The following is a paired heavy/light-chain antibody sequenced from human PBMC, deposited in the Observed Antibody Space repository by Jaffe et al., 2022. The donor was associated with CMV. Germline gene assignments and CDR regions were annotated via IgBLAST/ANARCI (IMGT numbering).Light chain of an antibody. CDR3: QQSYSSPF. Sequence: DIQMTQSPSSLSASVGDRVTITCRASQSISTYLNWYQQKPGKAPKLLIYAASSLQSGVPSRFSGSGSGTDFTLTISSLQPEDFATYYCQQSYSSPFFGGGTKVEIK. J-gene: IGKJ4*01. V-gene: IGKV1-39*01. CDR2: AAS. CDR1: QSISTY.
Heavy chain of an antibody. D-gene: IGHD2-2*01. J-gene: IGHJ5*02. V-gene: IGHV4-4*07. CDR3: ARDGQYCSSTSCLGFDP. Sequence: QVQLQESGPGLVKPSETLSLTCTVSGGFVSMYHWSWIRQPAGKGLEWIGRIYTSGKTNYNSSLESRVTMSVDTSKNQISLKLSSVTAADTAVYYCARDGQYCSSTSCLGFDPWGQGILVTVSS. CDR2: IYTSGKT. CDR1: GGFVSMYH.